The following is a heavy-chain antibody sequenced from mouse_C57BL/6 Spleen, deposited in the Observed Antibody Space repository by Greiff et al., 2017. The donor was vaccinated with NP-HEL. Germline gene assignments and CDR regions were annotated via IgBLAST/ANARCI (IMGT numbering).Heavy chain of an antibody. D-gene: IGHD1-1*01. CDR1: GFTFSSYA. CDR3: AREDYYGSTFAY. V-gene: IGHV5-4*01. Sequence: DVMLVESGGGLVKPGGSLKLSCAASGFTFSSYAMSWVRQTPEKRLEWVATISDGGSYTYYPDNVKGRFTISRDNAKNNLYLQMSHLKSEDTAMYYCAREDYYGSTFAYWGQGTLVTVSA. CDR2: ISDGGSYT. J-gene: IGHJ3*01.